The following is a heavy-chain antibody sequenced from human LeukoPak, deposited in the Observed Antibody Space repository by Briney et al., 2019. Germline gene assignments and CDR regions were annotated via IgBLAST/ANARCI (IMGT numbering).Heavy chain of an antibody. CDR3: SKGTNSSSWYYDN. V-gene: IGHV3-33*06. Sequence: GGSLRLSCAASGFTFHHYGMHWVRQAPGKGLEWVTMIWFDGSNQYYADSVKGRFTISRDNPRNTLYLQMSSLRAEDTAVYYCSKGTNSSSWYYDNWGQGTLVTVSS. J-gene: IGHJ4*02. D-gene: IGHD6-13*01. CDR1: GFTFHHYG. CDR2: IWFDGSNQ.